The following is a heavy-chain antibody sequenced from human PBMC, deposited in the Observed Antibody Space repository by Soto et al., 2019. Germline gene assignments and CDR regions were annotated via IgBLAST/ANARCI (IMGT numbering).Heavy chain of an antibody. V-gene: IGHV2-5*02. CDR1: GFSLSTSGVG. CDR3: AHHGYYSYGLDV. CDR2: IYLDDDK. Sequence: QITLKESGPTLVKPTQTLTLTCTFSGFSLSTSGVGVGWIRQPPRKALEWLALIYLDDDKRYSPSLKSRLTISKDTSKNQVVLTMTNMDPVDTATYYCAHHGYYSYGLDVWGQGTTVTVSS. J-gene: IGHJ6*02.